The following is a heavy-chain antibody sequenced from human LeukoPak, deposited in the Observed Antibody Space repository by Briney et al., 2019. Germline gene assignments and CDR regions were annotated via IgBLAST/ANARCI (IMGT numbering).Heavy chain of an antibody. CDR3: ASPPIAVAGWYYFDY. Sequence: GGPLRLSCAASGFTFSSYWMSWVRQAPGKGLEWVANIKQDGSEKYYVDSVKGRFTISRDNAKNSLYLQMNSLRAEDTAVYYCASPPIAVAGWYYFDYWGQGTLVTVSS. CDR2: IKQDGSEK. D-gene: IGHD6-19*01. CDR1: GFTFSSYW. J-gene: IGHJ4*02. V-gene: IGHV3-7*01.